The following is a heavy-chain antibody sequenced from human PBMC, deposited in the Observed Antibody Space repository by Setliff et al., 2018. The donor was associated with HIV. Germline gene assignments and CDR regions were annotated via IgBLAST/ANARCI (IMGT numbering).Heavy chain of an antibody. V-gene: IGHV1-69*13. J-gene: IGHJ6*03. CDR2: VIPIFGIP. CDR3: ASRRTTMVRGVISNDYYYYYMDV. Sequence: GASVKVSCKASGGTFSIYAISWVRQAPGQGLEWMGGVIPIFGIPNYAQKLQGRVTITADESTSTAYMELSSLRSEDTAVYYCASRRTTMVRGVISNDYYYYYMDVWGKGTTVTVSS. CDR1: GGTFSIYA. D-gene: IGHD3-10*01.